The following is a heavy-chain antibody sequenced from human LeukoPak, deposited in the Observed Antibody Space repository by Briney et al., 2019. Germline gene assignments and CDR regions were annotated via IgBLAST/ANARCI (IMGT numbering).Heavy chain of an antibody. CDR3: AGGIAARVDY. Sequence: KTGGSLRLSCAASGFTFSSYSMNWVRQAPGKGLEWVSSISSSSSYIYYADSVKGRFTISRDNAKNSLYLQMNSLRAEDTAVYYCAGGIAARVDYWGQGTLVTVSS. CDR1: GFTFSSYS. CDR2: ISSSSSYI. J-gene: IGHJ4*02. V-gene: IGHV3-21*01. D-gene: IGHD6-6*01.